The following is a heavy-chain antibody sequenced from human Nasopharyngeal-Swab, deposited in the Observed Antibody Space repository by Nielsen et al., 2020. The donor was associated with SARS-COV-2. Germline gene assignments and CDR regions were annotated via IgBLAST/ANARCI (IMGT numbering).Heavy chain of an antibody. D-gene: IGHD2-2*01. V-gene: IGHV3-53*01. Sequence: GGSLRLSCAASGFTVTYNYMSWVRQAPGKGLEWVSLISTGGTTSYADSVKGQFTISRDISKNTLYLQMNSLRAEDTALYYCAREGVPAAKDAFDIWGQGTMVTVSS. J-gene: IGHJ3*02. CDR1: GFTVTYNY. CDR3: AREGVPAAKDAFDI. CDR2: ISTGGTT.